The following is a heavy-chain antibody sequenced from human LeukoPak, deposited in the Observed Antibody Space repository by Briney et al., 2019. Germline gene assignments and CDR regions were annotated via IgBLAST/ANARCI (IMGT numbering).Heavy chain of an antibody. CDR3: ARDKRGSSGFDY. CDR2: IPYDGSNK. CDR1: GFTFSSYA. V-gene: IGHV3-30-3*01. Sequence: PGGSLRLSCAASGFTFSSYAMHWVRQAPGKGLEWVAVIPYDGSNKYYADSVKGRFTISRDNSKNTLYLQMNSLRAEDTAVYYCARDKRGSSGFDYWGQGTLVTVSS. J-gene: IGHJ4*02. D-gene: IGHD6-19*01.